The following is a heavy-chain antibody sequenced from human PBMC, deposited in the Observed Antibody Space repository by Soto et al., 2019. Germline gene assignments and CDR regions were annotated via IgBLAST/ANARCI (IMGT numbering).Heavy chain of an antibody. J-gene: IGHJ6*02. D-gene: IGHD3-10*01. Sequence: PSETLSLTCAFYGGSFDDFYWSWVRQSPGKGLEWVGEISHDGGTNYSPSLASRVSISVDTSKNQFSLHLRSVTAADTGLYYCARGQLVWYGVLTHYHRDVHVWGQGSTVTVPS. CDR1: GGSFDDFY. CDR2: ISHDGGT. CDR3: ARGQLVWYGVLTHYHRDVHV. V-gene: IGHV4-34*01.